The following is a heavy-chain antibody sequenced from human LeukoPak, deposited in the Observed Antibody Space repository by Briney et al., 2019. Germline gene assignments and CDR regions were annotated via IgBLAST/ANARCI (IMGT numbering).Heavy chain of an antibody. D-gene: IGHD3-22*01. V-gene: IGHV3-21*01. J-gene: IGHJ6*03. CDR1: GFTFSSYS. CDR3: ARDTLYYYDSSGYNSHSYYYYYMDV. CDR2: ISSSSSYI. Sequence: GGSLRLSCAASGFTFSSYSMNWVRQAPGKGLEWVSSISSSSSYIYYADSVKGRFTISRDNAKNSLYLQMNSLRAEDTAVYYCARDTLYYYDSSGYNSHSYYYYYMDVWGKGTTVTVSS.